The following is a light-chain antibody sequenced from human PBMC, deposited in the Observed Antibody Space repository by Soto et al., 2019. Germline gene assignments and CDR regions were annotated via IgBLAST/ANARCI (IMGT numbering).Light chain of an antibody. CDR1: QSIRSD. J-gene: IGKJ5*01. CDR2: GAS. Sequence: EIVLTQSPASLSESPGERVTLSCRASQSIRSDLAWYQHKPGQAPRLLMYGASTRATGTPARFSGSGSGTEFTLTISSLQSEDFAVYFCHQSNNWPPITFGQGTRLEIK. V-gene: IGKV3-15*01. CDR3: HQSNNWPPIT.